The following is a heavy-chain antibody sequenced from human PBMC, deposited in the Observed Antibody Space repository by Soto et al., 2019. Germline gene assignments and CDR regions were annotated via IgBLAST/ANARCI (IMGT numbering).Heavy chain of an antibody. CDR2: IYYSGST. J-gene: IGHJ5*02. CDR1: GGSISSGGYY. CDR3: AGDLQSYNWDDGWFDP. V-gene: IGHV4-31*01. Sequence: QVQLQESGPGLVKPSQTLSLTCTVSGGSISSGGYYWSWIRQHPGKGLEWIGCIYYSGSTYYNPGLKDEVSIPXXPXEXXFPPKRSSGAAADTAVYYCAGDLQSYNWDDGWFDPGGQGTLVTVSS. D-gene: IGHD1-1*01.